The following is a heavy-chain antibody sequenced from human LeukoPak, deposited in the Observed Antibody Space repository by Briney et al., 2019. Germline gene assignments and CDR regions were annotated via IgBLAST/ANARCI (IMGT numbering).Heavy chain of an antibody. CDR1: GFPVGSYY. CDR3: ARGSGDILTGYSGMDV. V-gene: IGHV3-53*01. CDR2: IYKGGTT. J-gene: IGHJ6*02. Sequence: GGSLRLSWEASGFPVGSYYLTWVRQAPGKGLEWVSAIYKGGTTYYADSVKGRFTVSRDNSKNSFSLQMNSLSADDTAVYYCARGSGDILTGYSGMDVWGQGTTVTVSS. D-gene: IGHD3-9*01.